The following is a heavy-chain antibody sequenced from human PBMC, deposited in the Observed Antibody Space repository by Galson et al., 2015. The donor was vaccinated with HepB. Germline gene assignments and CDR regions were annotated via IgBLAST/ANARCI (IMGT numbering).Heavy chain of an antibody. CDR1: GFTFSSYG. CDR2: ISYDGSNK. J-gene: IGHJ4*02. V-gene: IGHV3-30*03. CDR3: ARPDYSNYAYFDY. D-gene: IGHD4-11*01. Sequence: SLRLSCAASGFTFSSYGMHWVRQAPGKGLEWVAVISYDGSNKYYADSVKGRFTISRDNSKNTLYLQMNSLRAEDTAVYYCARPDYSNYAYFDYWGQGTLVTVSS.